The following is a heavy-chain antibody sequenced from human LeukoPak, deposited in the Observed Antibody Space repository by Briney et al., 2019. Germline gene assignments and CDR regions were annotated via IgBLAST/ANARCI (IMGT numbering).Heavy chain of an antibody. CDR2: IYSGGST. CDR1: EFSVGSNY. D-gene: IGHD6-13*01. J-gene: IGHJ4*02. Sequence: GGSLRLSCAASEFSVGSNYMTWVRQAPGKGLEWVSLIYSGGSTYYADSVKGRFTISRDNSKTTLYLQMNSLRAEDTAVYYCAKASPLSQAAAAPYFDYWGQGTLVTVSS. V-gene: IGHV3-53*01. CDR3: AKASPLSQAAAAPYFDY.